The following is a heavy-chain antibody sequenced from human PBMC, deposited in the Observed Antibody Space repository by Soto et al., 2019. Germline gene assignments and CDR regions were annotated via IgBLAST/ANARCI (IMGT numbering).Heavy chain of an antibody. J-gene: IGHJ6*02. CDR1: GGTFSSYA. D-gene: IGHD2-2*01. Sequence: SVKVSCKASGGTFSSYAISWVRQAPGQGLEWMGGIIPIFGTANYAQKFQGRVTITADESTSTAYMELSSLRSEDTAVYYCARGYIVVVPAAMKRSPNYYYYGMDVWGQGTTVTVSS. CDR3: ARGYIVVVPAAMKRSPNYYYYGMDV. CDR2: IIPIFGTA. V-gene: IGHV1-69*13.